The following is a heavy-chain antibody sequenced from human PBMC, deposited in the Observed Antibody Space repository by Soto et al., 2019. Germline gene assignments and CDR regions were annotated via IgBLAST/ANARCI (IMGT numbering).Heavy chain of an antibody. CDR1: GAAISSRY. Sequence: QLQESGPGLVKSSETMSLTCTASGAAISSRYWSWVRQPPGKGLEWIGHIYNGERTNYNPSLKSRVAMSVDTATNQVSLNLGSVTDAETAVYYCAQTHGWPGFDLWGQGILVSVSS. D-gene: IGHD6-19*01. J-gene: IGHJ4*02. V-gene: IGHV4-59*01. CDR3: AQTHGWPGFDL. CDR2: IYNGERT.